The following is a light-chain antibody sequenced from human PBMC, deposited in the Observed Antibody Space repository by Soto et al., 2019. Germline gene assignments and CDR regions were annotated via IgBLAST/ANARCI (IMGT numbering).Light chain of an antibody. Sequence: EIVLTQSPATLSLSPGERATLSCRASQSVSSYLAWYQQKPGQAPRLLIYDASNRATGIPARFSGSGSGTDFTLTISSLEPEDFAVYYCQQRSNWPSGTFGQGTTVEIK. CDR2: DAS. V-gene: IGKV3-11*01. J-gene: IGKJ1*01. CDR1: QSVSSY. CDR3: QQRSNWPSGT.